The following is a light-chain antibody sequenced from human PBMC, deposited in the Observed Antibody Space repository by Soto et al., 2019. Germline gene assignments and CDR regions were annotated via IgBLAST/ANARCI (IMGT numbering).Light chain of an antibody. V-gene: IGLV1-40*01. CDR3: PSYDSSLSAV. J-gene: IGLJ2*01. CDR1: SSNIGAGYD. CDR2: GNT. Sequence: QSVLTQPPSVSGAPGQRVTISCSGSSSNIGAGYDVHWYQQLPGTAPKLLIYGNTNRPSGVPDRFSASKSGTSASLAITGLQAEDEADYYCPSYDSSLSAVFGGGTKLTVL.